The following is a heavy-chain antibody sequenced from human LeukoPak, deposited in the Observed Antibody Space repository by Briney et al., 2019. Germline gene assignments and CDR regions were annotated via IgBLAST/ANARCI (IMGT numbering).Heavy chain of an antibody. CDR2: INPHSADT. D-gene: IGHD6-13*01. CDR3: ARWDGYSSSPDY. V-gene: IGHV1-2*02. Sequence: ASVKVSCTASGYTFTSYGISWVRQAPGQGLEWMGWINPHSADTGYAQKFLGRVTMTRDMSISTIYMELTRLRSDDTALYYCARWDGYSSSPDYWGQGTLVTVSS. CDR1: GYTFTSYG. J-gene: IGHJ4*02.